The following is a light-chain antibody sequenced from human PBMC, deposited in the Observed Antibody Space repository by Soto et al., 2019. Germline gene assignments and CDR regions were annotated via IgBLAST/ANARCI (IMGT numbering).Light chain of an antibody. J-gene: IGKJ1*01. CDR1: RSISRW. CDR3: QHYNSYPWT. CDR2: DAS. V-gene: IGKV1-5*01. Sequence: DIQMTQSPSTLSASVGARVTITCRASRSISRWLAWYQQKPGKAPKLLLYDASSLERGVPSRSRGSGSGTEFTLTINSLQPDDLATYYCQHYNSYPWTFGQATKVEIK.